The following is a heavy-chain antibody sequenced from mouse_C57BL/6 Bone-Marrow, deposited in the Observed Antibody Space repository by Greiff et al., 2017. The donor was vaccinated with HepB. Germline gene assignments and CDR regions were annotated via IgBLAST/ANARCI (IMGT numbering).Heavy chain of an antibody. V-gene: IGHV7-3*01. CDR2: IRNKANGYTT. J-gene: IGHJ1*03. CDR1: GFTFTDYY. D-gene: IGHD2-1*01. Sequence: EVQGVESGGGLVQPGGSLSLSCAASGFTFTDYYMSWVRQPPGKALEWLGFIRNKANGYTTEYSASVKGRFTISRDNSQSILYLEMKALRAEDSATYYCASVYGNYDWYFDFWGTGTAVTVSS. CDR3: ASVYGNYDWYFDF.